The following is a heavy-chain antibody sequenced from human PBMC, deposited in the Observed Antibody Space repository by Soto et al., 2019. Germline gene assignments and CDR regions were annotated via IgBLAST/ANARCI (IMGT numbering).Heavy chain of an antibody. CDR3: AKDKGITGTTFYGFDP. Sequence: GSLRLSCAASGFTFSSYAMSWVRQAPGKGLEWVSAISGSGGSTYYADSVKGRFTISRDNSKNTLYLQMNSLRAEDTAVYYCAKDKGITGTTFYGFDPWGQGTLVTVSS. CDR2: ISGSGGST. J-gene: IGHJ5*02. CDR1: GFTFSSYA. V-gene: IGHV3-23*01. D-gene: IGHD1-7*01.